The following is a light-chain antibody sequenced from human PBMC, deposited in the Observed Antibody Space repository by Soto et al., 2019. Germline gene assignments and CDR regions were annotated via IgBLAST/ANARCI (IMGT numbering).Light chain of an antibody. V-gene: IGLV7-46*01. J-gene: IGLJ2*01. CDR3: FLHYGGTRV. CDR1: TGTVTSGKY. Sequence: QAVVTQEPSLTVSPGGTVTLTCGSITGTVTSGKYPYWFQQKTGQAPTTLIYDTDIRHSWTAARFSGSLLGGKAALTLSGAQPEDEADYYCFLHYGGTRVFGGGTKLTVL. CDR2: DTD.